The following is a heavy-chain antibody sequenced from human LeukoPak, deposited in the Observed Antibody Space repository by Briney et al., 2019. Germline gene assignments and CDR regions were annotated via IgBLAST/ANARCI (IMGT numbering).Heavy chain of an antibody. D-gene: IGHD3-9*01. J-gene: IGHJ6*04. CDR1: GGSFSSSNW. CDR2: IYHSGST. V-gene: IGHV4-4*02. Sequence: SGSLTLTCAVSGGSFSSSNWWWVVRPPAGGRLGWVGVIYHSGSTNYDQSLKSRVTISVDKSKNQFSLKLSSVTAADTAVYYCARDGVLRYFDWLFGGSAPEGNYYYYYGMDVWGKGTTVTVSS. CDR3: ARDGVLRYFDWLFGGSAPEGNYYYYYGMDV.